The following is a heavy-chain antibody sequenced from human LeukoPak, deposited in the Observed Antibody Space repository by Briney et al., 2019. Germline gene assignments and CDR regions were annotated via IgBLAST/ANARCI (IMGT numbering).Heavy chain of an antibody. CDR2: ISSSSSYI. V-gene: IGHV3-21*01. CDR3: ARVLPQPRYCSSTSCPGPFDY. CDR1: GFTFSSYS. J-gene: IGHJ4*02. Sequence: KTGGSLRLSCAASGFTFSSYSMNWVRQAPGKGLEWVSSISSSSSYIYYADSVKGRFTISRDNAKNSLYLQMNSLRAEDTAVYYCARVLPQPRYCSSTSCPGPFDYWGQGTLVTVSS. D-gene: IGHD2-2*01.